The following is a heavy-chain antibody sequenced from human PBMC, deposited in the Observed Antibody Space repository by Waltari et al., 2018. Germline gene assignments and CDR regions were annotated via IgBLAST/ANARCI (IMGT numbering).Heavy chain of an antibody. Sequence: EVQLVESGGGLVQPGGSLRLSCAASGFTFSSYAMSWVSQAPGKGLEWVSAISGSGGSTYYADSVKGRFTISRDNSKNTLYLQMNSLRAEDTAVYYCAKDLNKCVAAASYFDYWGQGTLVTVSS. V-gene: IGHV3-23*04. D-gene: IGHD6-13*01. CDR3: AKDLNKCVAAASYFDY. CDR1: GFTFSSYA. CDR2: ISGSGGST. J-gene: IGHJ4*02.